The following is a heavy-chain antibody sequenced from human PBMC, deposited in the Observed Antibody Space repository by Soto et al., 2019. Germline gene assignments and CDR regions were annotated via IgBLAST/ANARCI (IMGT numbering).Heavy chain of an antibody. D-gene: IGHD2-15*01. J-gene: IGHJ5*02. CDR1: GFTFSSYG. Sequence: QVQLVESGGGVVQPGRSLRLSCAASGFTFSSYGMHWVRQAPGKGLEWVAVISYDGSNKYYADSVKGRFTISRDNSKNTLYLQMNSLRAEDTAVYYCAKAGGGNPGWFDPWGQGTLVTVSS. V-gene: IGHV3-30*18. CDR3: AKAGGGNPGWFDP. CDR2: ISYDGSNK.